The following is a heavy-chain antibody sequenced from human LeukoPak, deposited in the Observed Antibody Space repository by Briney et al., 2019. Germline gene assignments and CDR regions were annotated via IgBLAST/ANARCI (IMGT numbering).Heavy chain of an antibody. CDR3: ARQVTDGSGSYNFDY. J-gene: IGHJ4*02. Sequence: SETLSLTCTVSGGSISSYYWSWIRQPPGKGLEWIGYIYYRGSTNYNPSLKSRVTISVDTSKNQFSLKLSSVTAADTAVYYCARQVTDGSGSYNFDYWGQGTLVTASS. CDR1: GGSISSYY. CDR2: IYYRGST. D-gene: IGHD3-10*01. V-gene: IGHV4-59*08.